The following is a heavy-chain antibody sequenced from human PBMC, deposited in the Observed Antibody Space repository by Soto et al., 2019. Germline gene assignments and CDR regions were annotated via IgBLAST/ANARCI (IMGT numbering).Heavy chain of an antibody. V-gene: IGHV3-66*01. CDR3: ATKKGTYYDFWSGRKNYYYYYMDV. CDR2: IYSGGST. Sequence: GGSLRLSCAASGFTVSSNYMSWVRQAPGKGLEWVSVIYSGGSTYYADSVKGRFTISRDNSKNTLYLQMNSLRAEDTAVYYCATKKGTYYDFWSGRKNYYYYYMDVWGKGTTVTVSS. D-gene: IGHD3-3*01. J-gene: IGHJ6*03. CDR1: GFTVSSNY.